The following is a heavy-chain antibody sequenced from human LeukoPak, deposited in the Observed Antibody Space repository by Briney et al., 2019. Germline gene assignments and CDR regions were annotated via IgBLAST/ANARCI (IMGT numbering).Heavy chain of an antibody. D-gene: IGHD1-7*01. V-gene: IGHV3-23*01. Sequence: GGSLRLSCAASTFTFSRYAMAWVRQAPGKGLEWVSAISPTGASTYYADSVKGRFTISRDNSKNTLSLEMNSLRAEDTAIYYCAKDNAAAGTYFDYWGRGTLVTVSS. CDR3: AKDNAAAGTYFDY. CDR1: TFTFSRYA. J-gene: IGHJ4*02. CDR2: ISPTGAST.